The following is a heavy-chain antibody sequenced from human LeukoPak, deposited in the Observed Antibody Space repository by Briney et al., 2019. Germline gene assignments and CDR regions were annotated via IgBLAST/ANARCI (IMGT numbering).Heavy chain of an antibody. D-gene: IGHD3-10*01. J-gene: IGHJ4*02. CDR2: ISAYNGDT. Sequence: GASVKVSCKASGYTFTSYGISWVRQAPGQGLEWMAWISAYNGDTKYEQRLQGRVTLTTDTSTSTAYMELRGLRSDDTAVYYCARIGEQHLVYYFDNWGQGTLVTVSS. V-gene: IGHV1-18*01. CDR3: ARIGEQHLVYYFDN. CDR1: GYTFTSYG.